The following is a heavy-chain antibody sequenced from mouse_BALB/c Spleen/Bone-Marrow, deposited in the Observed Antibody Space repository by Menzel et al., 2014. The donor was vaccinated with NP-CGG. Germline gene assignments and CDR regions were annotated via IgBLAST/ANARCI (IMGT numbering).Heavy chain of an antibody. D-gene: IGHD4-1*01. CDR3: ARRGWDGYFDY. CDR1: GFTFSSYY. CDR2: INSNGGST. Sequence: VQLKESGGGLVKLGGSLKLSCAASGFTFSSYYMSWVRQTPEKRLELVAAINSNGGSTYYPDTAKGRFTISRDNAKNTLYLQMSSLKSEDTALYYCARRGWDGYFDYWGQGTTLTVSS. J-gene: IGHJ2*01. V-gene: IGHV5-6-2*01.